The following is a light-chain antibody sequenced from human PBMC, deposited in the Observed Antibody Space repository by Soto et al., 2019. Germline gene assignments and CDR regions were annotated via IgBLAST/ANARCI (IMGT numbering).Light chain of an antibody. CDR2: DAS. CDR3: QQYDNLPLT. V-gene: IGKV1-33*01. J-gene: IGKJ3*01. Sequence: DIQMTQSPSFLSASVGDRVTITCQASQDISNSLTWYQQKSGKAPKLLIYDASNLETGVPSRFSGSGSGTDFTFTITSLQPEDIATYYCQQYDNLPLTFGPGTKVDIK. CDR1: QDISNS.